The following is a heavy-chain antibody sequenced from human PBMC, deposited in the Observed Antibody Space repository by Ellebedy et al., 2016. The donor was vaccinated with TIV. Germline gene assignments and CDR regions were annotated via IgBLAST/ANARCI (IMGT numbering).Heavy chain of an antibody. V-gene: IGHV4-4*07. CDR3: ARDTAGSDAFDF. CDR2: IHISGST. D-gene: IGHD5-18*01. CDR1: GDSIKSYY. Sequence: MPSETLSLTCTVSGDSIKSYYWSWIRQSAGKGLEWIGRIHISGSTNYNPSLKSRVAMSLDTSKNQSSLKLNSVTAADTAVYYCARDTAGSDAFDFWGRGTMVTVSS. J-gene: IGHJ3*01.